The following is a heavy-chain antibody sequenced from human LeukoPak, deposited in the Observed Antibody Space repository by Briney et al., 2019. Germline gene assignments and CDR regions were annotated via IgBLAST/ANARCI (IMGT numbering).Heavy chain of an antibody. Sequence: PGGSLRLSCAASGFTFSNYWMHWVRHAPGKGLEWVSVIYSGGSTYYADSVKGRFTISRDNSKNSLYLQMNSLRTEDTALYYCAKARGLIGGAFDIWGQGTMVTVSS. J-gene: IGHJ3*02. V-gene: IGHV3-53*05. CDR2: IYSGGST. D-gene: IGHD3-22*01. CDR3: AKARGLIGGAFDI. CDR1: GFTFSNYW.